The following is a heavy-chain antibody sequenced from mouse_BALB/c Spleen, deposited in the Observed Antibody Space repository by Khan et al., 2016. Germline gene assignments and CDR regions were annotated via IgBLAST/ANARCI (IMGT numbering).Heavy chain of an antibody. V-gene: IGHV2-6-4*01. CDR3: ARGHDDTMDY. Sequence: QVQLKESGPGLVAPSQSLSITCTVSGFSLSRYSVHWIRQPPGPGLEWLGMIWGGGSTDYNSALTYRLNINKDNYKSQVFLTMNSLQTVDTAMYLCARGHDDTMDYWGQGASVTVPS. CDR2: IWGGGST. J-gene: IGHJ4*01. CDR1: GFSLSRYS. D-gene: IGHD2-12*01.